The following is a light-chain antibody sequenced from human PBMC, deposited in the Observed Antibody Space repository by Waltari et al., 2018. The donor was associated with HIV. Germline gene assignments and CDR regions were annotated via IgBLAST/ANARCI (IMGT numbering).Light chain of an antibody. CDR2: EDS. CDR3: SSYAGSNNLV. Sequence: QSALTQPPSASGSPGQSVTISCTGTSSDVGPYDYVYWYQQHPGKAPKLMIYEDSKRPSGVPDRFSGSKSANTAALTVSGLQEDDEADYYCSSYAGSNNLVFGGGTKLTVL. V-gene: IGLV2-8*01. CDR1: SSDVGPYDY. J-gene: IGLJ3*02.